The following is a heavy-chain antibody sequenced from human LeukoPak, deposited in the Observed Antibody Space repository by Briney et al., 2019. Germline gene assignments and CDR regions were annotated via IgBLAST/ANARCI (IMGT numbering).Heavy chain of an antibody. D-gene: IGHD5-18*01. V-gene: IGHV4-39*07. CDR1: GGSISSSSYY. CDR2: IYYSGST. J-gene: IGHJ4*02. CDR3: ARDSGYSYGNFDY. Sequence: SETLSLTCTVSGGSISSSSYYWGWIRQPPGKGLEWIGSIYYSGSTNYNPSLKSRVTISVDTSKNQFSLKLSSVTAADTAVYYCARDSGYSYGNFDYWGQGTLVTVSS.